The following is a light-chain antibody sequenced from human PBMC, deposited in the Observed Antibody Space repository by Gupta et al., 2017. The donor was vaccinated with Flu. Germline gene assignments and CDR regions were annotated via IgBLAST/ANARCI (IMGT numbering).Light chain of an antibody. V-gene: IGKV1-33*01. Sequence: DIQLTQSPSSLSASVGDRVTITCQARQAITNFLNWYHQKPGIPPKLLIYDASNLATGVPSRFSGSGSGTHFTLTISNLQPEDIGTYYCQQYDHLLITFGQGTRLDIK. J-gene: IGKJ5*01. CDR2: DAS. CDR3: QQYDHLLIT. CDR1: QAITNF.